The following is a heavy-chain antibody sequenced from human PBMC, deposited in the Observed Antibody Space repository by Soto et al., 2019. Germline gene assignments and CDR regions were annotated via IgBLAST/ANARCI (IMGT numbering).Heavy chain of an antibody. CDR2: SMPVFRTP. CDR1: GGTFRTAA. J-gene: IGHJ6*02. CDR3: ARDNDRPQLGGNYYYILDV. D-gene: IGHD2-8*01. Sequence: QVHLEQSGAEVKKPGSSVKVSCKASGGTFRTAAVSWVRQAPGQGLEWLGGSMPVFRTPDYAQKFQGRVTITADESTRTAYMELSGLRSDDTAVYYCARDNDRPQLGGNYYYILDVWGQGTTITVSS. V-gene: IGHV1-69*12.